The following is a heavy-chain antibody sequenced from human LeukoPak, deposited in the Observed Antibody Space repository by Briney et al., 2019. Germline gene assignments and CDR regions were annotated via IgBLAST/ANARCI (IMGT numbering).Heavy chain of an antibody. J-gene: IGHJ4*02. CDR2: ISGSGGST. Sequence: GGSLRLSCAASGFTFSSYAMSWVRQAPGKGLEWVSAISGSGGSTYYADSVKGRFTISRDNSKNTLYLQMNSLRAEDPAIYYCAKDWQRGDYTGKVDYWGQGTLVTVSS. CDR3: AKDWQRGDYTGKVDY. V-gene: IGHV3-23*01. CDR1: GFTFSSYA. D-gene: IGHD4-17*01.